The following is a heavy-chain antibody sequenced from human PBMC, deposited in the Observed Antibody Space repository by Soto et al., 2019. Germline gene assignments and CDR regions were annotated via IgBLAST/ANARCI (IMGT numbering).Heavy chain of an antibody. CDR3: RGHNIVVVPTADFDY. D-gene: IGHD2-2*01. CDR2: VYINGST. Sequence: PGGSLRLSCAASGFSVNNYYMSWVRQAPGKGLEWVSVVYINGSTYYTESVKGRFTISRDNSKNTLFLQLDSLRAEDTAVYYCRGHNIVVVPTADFDYWGQGTLVTSP. CDR1: GFSVNNYY. J-gene: IGHJ4*02. V-gene: IGHV3-66*01.